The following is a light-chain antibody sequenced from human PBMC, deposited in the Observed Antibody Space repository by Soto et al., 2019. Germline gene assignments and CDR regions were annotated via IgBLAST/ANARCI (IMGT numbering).Light chain of an antibody. J-gene: IGKJ1*01. Sequence: EIVLTQSPATLSLSPGERATLSCRASQSISSYLAWYQQKPGQAPRLLIYEASNRATGIPARFSGSGSETDFSLTISSLEPEDFAVYYCQQRSNWPSTWTFGQGTKVEIK. CDR2: EAS. CDR1: QSISSY. V-gene: IGKV3-11*01. CDR3: QQRSNWPSTWT.